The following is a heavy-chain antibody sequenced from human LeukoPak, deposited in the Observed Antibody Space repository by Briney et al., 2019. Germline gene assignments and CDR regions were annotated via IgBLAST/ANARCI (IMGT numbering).Heavy chain of an antibody. D-gene: IGHD5-12*01. J-gene: IGHJ6*02. CDR2: MNPNSGNT. V-gene: IGHV1-8*01. CDR3: ARLGYSGYDYLHYYYYGMDV. CDR1: GYTFTSYD. Sequence: ASVKVSCKASGYTFTSYDINWVQQATGQGLEWMGWMNPNSGNTGYAQKFQGRVTMTRNTSISTAYMELSSLRSEDTAVYYCARLGYSGYDYLHYYYYGMDVWGQGTTVTVSS.